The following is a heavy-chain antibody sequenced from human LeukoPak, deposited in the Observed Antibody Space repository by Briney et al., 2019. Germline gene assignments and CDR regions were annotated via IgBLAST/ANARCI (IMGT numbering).Heavy chain of an antibody. CDR1: GGSISSYH. D-gene: IGHD3-3*01. CDR2: IYYSGST. J-gene: IGHJ5*02. V-gene: IGHV4-59*01. Sequence: SETLSLTCTVSGGSISSYHWSWIRQPPGKGLEWIGYIYYSGSTNYNPSLKSRVTISVDTSKNQFSLKLSSVTAADTAVYYCARSPLLRWFDPWGQGTLVTVSS. CDR3: ARSPLLRWFDP.